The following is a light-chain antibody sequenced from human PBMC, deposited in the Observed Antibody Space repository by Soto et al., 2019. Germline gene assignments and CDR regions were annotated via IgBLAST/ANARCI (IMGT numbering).Light chain of an antibody. V-gene: IGKV1-39*01. Sequence: IQMTHSPSSLAASVGDIVTITCRASQSISSYLNWYQQKPGKAPKLLIYAASSLQSGVPSRFSGSGSGTDFTLTISSLQPEDFATYYCQQSYSTPWTFGQRSKVDIK. CDR1: QSISSY. J-gene: IGKJ1*01. CDR3: QQSYSTPWT. CDR2: AAS.